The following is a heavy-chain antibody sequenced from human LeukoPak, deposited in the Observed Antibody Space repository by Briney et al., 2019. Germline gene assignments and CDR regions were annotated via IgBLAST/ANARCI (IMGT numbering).Heavy chain of an antibody. CDR1: GYTLTELS. CDR3: ATVPTYYYDSSGYHTPFDY. J-gene: IGHJ4*02. V-gene: IGHV1-24*01. CDR2: FDPEDGET. D-gene: IGHD3-22*01. Sequence: ASVKVSCKVSGYTLTELSMHWVRQAPGKGLEWMGGFDPEDGETIYAQKFQGRVTMTEDTSTDTAYMELSSLRSEDTAVYYCATVPTYYYDSSGYHTPFDYWGQGTLVTVSS.